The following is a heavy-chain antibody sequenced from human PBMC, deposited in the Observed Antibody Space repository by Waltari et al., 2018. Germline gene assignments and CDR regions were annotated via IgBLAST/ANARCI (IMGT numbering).Heavy chain of an antibody. V-gene: IGHV3-74*01. D-gene: IGHD6-13*01. CDR1: GFIFSSYW. CDR2: INYDGSST. Sequence: SGGGLVQPGGSLRLSCVASGFIFSSYWMDWVRQAPGKGLVWVSRINYDGSSTTYADSVKGRFTISRDNAKNTLYLHMSSLRAEDMAVYYCIRENIAAAGLESWGQGTLVTVSS. J-gene: IGHJ4*02. CDR3: IRENIAAAGLES.